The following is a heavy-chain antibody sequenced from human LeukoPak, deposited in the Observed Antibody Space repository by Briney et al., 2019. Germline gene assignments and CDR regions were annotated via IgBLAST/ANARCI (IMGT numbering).Heavy chain of an antibody. D-gene: IGHD3-10*01. CDR1: GYTFSRNH. Sequence: ASVKVSCKASGYTFSRNHMYWIRQAPGQGLECMGWISPDNGGTQYAQKFQGRITMTGDTSISTGYMELSSLTSDDTAIYFCARELGRNAFDVWSQGTLVTVSS. CDR3: ARELGRNAFDV. V-gene: IGHV1-2*02. J-gene: IGHJ3*01. CDR2: ISPDNGGT.